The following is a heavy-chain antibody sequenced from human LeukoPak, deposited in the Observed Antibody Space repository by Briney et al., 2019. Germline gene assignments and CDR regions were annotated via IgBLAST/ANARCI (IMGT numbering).Heavy chain of an antibody. V-gene: IGHV3-11*04. CDR2: ISSSGSTI. CDR3: ASLGVSRDY. J-gene: IGHJ4*02. CDR1: GGSFSDYY. D-gene: IGHD2-8*01. Sequence: LSLTCAVYGGSFSDYYMSWIRQAPGKGLEWVSYISSSGSTIYYADSVKGRFTISRDNAKNSLYLQMNSLRAEDTAVYYCASLGVSRDYWGQGTLVTVSS.